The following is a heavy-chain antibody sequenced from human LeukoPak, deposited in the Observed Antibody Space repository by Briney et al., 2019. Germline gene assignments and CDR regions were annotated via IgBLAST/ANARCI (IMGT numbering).Heavy chain of an antibody. CDR3: ARDKRGDN. CDR2: INQDGSEE. V-gene: IGHV3-7*01. CDR1: GFTFSNSW. D-gene: IGHD3-10*01. J-gene: IGHJ4*02. Sequence: GGSLRLSCAASGFTFSNSWMSWVRQVPGKGLEWVANINQDGSEENYVDSVKGRFTISRDNAKNSMYLQMNSLRAEDRAVYYCARDKRGDNWGQGALVTVSS.